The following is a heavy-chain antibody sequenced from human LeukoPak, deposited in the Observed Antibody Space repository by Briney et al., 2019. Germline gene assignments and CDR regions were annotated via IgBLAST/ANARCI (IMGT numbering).Heavy chain of an antibody. CDR1: GGSISSSNYY. D-gene: IGHD6-19*01. CDR3: ACEGKGRDWYDNWYDP. J-gene: IGHJ5*02. V-gene: IGHV4-39*07. Sequence: SETLSLTCTVSGGSISSSNYYWGWIRQPPGKGLEWLGSIYYSGSTYYNPSLKSRVTISVDTSKNQFSLKLSSVTAADTAVYYCACEGKGRDWYDNWYDPWGQGTLVTVSS. CDR2: IYYSGST.